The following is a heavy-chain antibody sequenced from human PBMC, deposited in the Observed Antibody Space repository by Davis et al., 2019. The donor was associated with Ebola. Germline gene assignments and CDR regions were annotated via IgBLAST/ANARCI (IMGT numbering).Heavy chain of an antibody. CDR2: IIPTFGTA. J-gene: IGHJ4*02. V-gene: IGHV1-69*13. D-gene: IGHD1-26*01. CDR3: ARVRAINGSLDYFDY. CDR1: GGTFSSYA. Sequence: AASVKVSCKAAGGTFSSYAISWVRLAPGQGLEWMGGIIPTFGTANYAQKFQGRVTITADESTSTAYMELSSLRSEDTAVYYCARVRAINGSLDYFDYWGQGTLVTVSS.